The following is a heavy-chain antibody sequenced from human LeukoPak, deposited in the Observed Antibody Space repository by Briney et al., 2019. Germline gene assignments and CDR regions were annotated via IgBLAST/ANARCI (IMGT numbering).Heavy chain of an antibody. Sequence: GRSLILSCAASGFTFSSYAMHWVRQAPGKGLEWVAVISYDGSNKYYADSVKGRFTISRDNSKNTLYLQMNSLRAEDTAVYYCARDKFMVRGAENWFDPWGQGTLVTVSS. D-gene: IGHD3-10*01. CDR3: ARDKFMVRGAENWFDP. CDR2: ISYDGSNK. CDR1: GFTFSSYA. J-gene: IGHJ5*02. V-gene: IGHV3-30*04.